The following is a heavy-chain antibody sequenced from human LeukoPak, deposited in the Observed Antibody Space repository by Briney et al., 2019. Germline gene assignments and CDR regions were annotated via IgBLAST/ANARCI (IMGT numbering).Heavy chain of an antibody. D-gene: IGHD3-3*01. V-gene: IGHV3-30-3*01. CDR3: ARERSGYYIFDQ. J-gene: IGHJ4*02. CDR2: LSYDGSGK. Sequence: GGSLRLSCAASGFTFSRYAMHWVRQAPGKGLEWVAVLSYDGSGKYYADSVKGRFTISRDNSKNTLHLQMNSLRAEDTAIYYCARERSGYYIFDQWGQGTLVTVSS. CDR1: GFTFSRYA.